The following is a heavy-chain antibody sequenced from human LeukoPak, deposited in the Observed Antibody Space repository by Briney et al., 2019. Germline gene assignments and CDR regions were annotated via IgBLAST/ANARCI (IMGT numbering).Heavy chain of an antibody. V-gene: IGHV3-21*04. J-gene: IGHJ6*03. CDR1: GFNFNTYS. Sequence: PGGSLRLSCEASGFNFNTYSMAWVRQAPGKGLEWVSIISRASESIFYADSVKGRFTISRDNAKNSLYLQMNSLRAEDTALYHCARIPWTYYYGSGSFPRRAYYYYMDVWGKGTTVTISS. D-gene: IGHD3-10*01. CDR3: ARIPWTYYYGSGSFPRRAYYYYMDV. CDR2: ISRASESI.